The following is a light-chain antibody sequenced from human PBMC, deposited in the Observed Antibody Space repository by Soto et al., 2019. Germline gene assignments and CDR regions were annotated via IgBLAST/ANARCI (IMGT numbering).Light chain of an antibody. J-gene: IGLJ1*01. CDR2: EGS. V-gene: IGLV2-23*01. CDR1: SSDVGSYNL. CDR3: CSYAVSSTYV. Sequence: QSVLTQPASVSGSPGQSLTISCTGTSSDVGSYNLVSWYQQHAGKATKLIIYEGSKRPSGVSNRFSGSKSGNTASLTISGLQAEDQPDYYCCSYAVSSTYVFGTGTKGTVL.